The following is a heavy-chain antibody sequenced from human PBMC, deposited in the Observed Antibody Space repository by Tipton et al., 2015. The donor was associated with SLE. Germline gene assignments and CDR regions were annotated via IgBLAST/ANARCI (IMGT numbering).Heavy chain of an antibody. CDR3: ARELRAGYFDY. D-gene: IGHD3-10*01. Sequence: LRLSCAVYGGSFSGYYWSWIRQSPGKGLEWIGEINHSGSTNYNPSLKSRVTISVNTSKNQFSLKLSSVTAADTAVYYCARELRAGYFDYWGQGTLVTVSS. CDR1: GGSFSGYY. CDR2: INHSGST. V-gene: IGHV4-34*01. J-gene: IGHJ4*02.